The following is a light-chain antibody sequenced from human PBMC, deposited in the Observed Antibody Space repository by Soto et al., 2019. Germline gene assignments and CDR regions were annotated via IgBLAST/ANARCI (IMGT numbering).Light chain of an antibody. J-gene: IGLJ1*01. CDR1: SSNIGVNS. CDR2: DDN. Sequence: QSVLTQPPSVSAAPGQKVTISCSGSSSNIGVNSVCWYQQLPGTAPKLLIYDDNMRRSGIPDRFSGSKSGTSATLGLTGFQTGDEADYYCGSWDSSLSAYVFGTGTKVTV. V-gene: IGLV1-51*01. CDR3: GSWDSSLSAYV.